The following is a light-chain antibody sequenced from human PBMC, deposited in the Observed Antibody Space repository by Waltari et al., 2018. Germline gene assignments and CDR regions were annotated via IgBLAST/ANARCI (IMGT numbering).Light chain of an antibody. V-gene: IGKV3-15*01. Sequence: EIVMTQSPATLSVSPGERATLSCRASQSVSSNLAWYQQKSGQTPRLLIYDASTRATGIPSRVSGSGSGTEFTLTISSLQSEDFAVYYCQQYNIWPYSFGQGTKLEIK. J-gene: IGKJ2*03. CDR2: DAS. CDR1: QSVSSN. CDR3: QQYNIWPYS.